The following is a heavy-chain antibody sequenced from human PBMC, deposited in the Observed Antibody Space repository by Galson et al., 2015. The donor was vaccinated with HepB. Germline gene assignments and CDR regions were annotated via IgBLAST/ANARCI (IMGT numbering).Heavy chain of an antibody. Sequence: CAISGDSVSSTRAAWNWLRQSPSRGLEWLGRAYYRSKWYSDYAVSVKSRITINPDTSKNQFSLQLKSVTPEDTAVYYCARDDYSGWYFGYWGQGTLVTVSS. CDR1: GDSVSSTRAA. V-gene: IGHV6-1*01. CDR3: ARDDYSGWYFGY. D-gene: IGHD6-19*01. J-gene: IGHJ4*02. CDR2: AYYRSKWYS.